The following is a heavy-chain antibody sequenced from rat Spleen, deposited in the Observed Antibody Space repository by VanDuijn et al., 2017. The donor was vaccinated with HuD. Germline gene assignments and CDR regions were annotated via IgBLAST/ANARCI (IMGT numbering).Heavy chain of an antibody. CDR1: VYSITSSYR. Sequence: EVQLQESGPGLVKPSQSLSLTCSVTVYSITSSYRWSWIRKFPGNKLEWMGYINSEGTTNYNPSLKSRISITKDTTKNQFFLQVNSVTTEDTATYYCATALMYTTDYSPWDYWGQGVMVTVSS. CDR3: ATALMYTTDYSPWDY. J-gene: IGHJ2*01. CDR2: INSEGTT. V-gene: IGHV3-3*01. D-gene: IGHD1-6*01.